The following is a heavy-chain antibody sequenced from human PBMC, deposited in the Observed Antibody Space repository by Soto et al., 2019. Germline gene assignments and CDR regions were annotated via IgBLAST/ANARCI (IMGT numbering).Heavy chain of an antibody. J-gene: IGHJ4*02. D-gene: IGHD5-12*01. Sequence: SETLSLTCTVSGGSMSSYYWSWILQPPWRGLEWVGFIYYAGSTKYNPSLNSRVTISVDTSENQLSLTVTSVTAADTPVYYCARRIVATVTFDWWGQGTLVTVPS. CDR3: ARRIVATVTFDW. CDR2: IYYAGST. V-gene: IGHV4-59*08. CDR1: GGSMSSYY.